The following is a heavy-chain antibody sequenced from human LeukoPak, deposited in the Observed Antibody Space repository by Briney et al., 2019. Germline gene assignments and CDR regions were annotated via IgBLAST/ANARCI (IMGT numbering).Heavy chain of an antibody. CDR3: ARDLRSGYDFVDY. V-gene: IGHV3-30*03. Sequence: GGSLRLSCAASGFTFSNYGMHWARQAPGKGLEGVAVISYDGSNKFYADSVKGRFTISRDNSKNTLYLQMNSLRTEDTAVYYCARDLRSGYDFVDYWGQGTLVTVSS. CDR2: ISYDGSNK. CDR1: GFTFSNYG. D-gene: IGHD5-12*01. J-gene: IGHJ4*02.